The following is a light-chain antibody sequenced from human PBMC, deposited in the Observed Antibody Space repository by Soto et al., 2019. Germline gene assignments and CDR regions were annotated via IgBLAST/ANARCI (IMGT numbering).Light chain of an antibody. CDR1: QSISSW. J-gene: IGKJ1*01. V-gene: IGKV1-5*03. Sequence: DIQMTQSPSTLSASVGDRVTITCRASQSISSWLAWYQQKPGKVPKLLIYKASSLESGVPSRFGGSGSGTEFTLTISSRQPDDVATYYCQQYNSYSKTFGQGTKVEIK. CDR2: KAS. CDR3: QQYNSYSKT.